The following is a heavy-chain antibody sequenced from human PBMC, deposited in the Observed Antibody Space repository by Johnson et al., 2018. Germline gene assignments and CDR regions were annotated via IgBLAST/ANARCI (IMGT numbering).Heavy chain of an antibody. CDR1: GGSISRYY. CDR3: ARGYSSLIDYYYYMDV. D-gene: IGHD2-21*01. J-gene: IGHJ6*03. V-gene: IGHV4-59*01. CDR2: IYYSGST. Sequence: QVQLQESGPGLVKPSETXSLTCTVSGGSISRYYWSWIRQPPGKGLEWIGSIYYSGSTNYNPSLKSRVTISVDTSKNQFSLKLSSGTAADTAGYYCARGYSSLIDYYYYMDVWGKGTTVTVYS.